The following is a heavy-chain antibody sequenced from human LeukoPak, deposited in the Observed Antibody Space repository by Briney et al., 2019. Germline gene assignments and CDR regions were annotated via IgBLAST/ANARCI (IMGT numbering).Heavy chain of an antibody. CDR2: ISAYNGNT. CDR3: ARHMDSSGYYYHFDY. V-gene: IGHV1-18*01. J-gene: IGHJ4*02. CDR1: GYTFTSYG. D-gene: IGHD3-22*01. Sequence: ASVKVSCKASGYTFTSYGISWVRQAPGQGLEWMGWISAYNGNTNYAQKLQGRVTMTTDTSTSTAYMELRSLRSDDTAVYYCARHMDSSGYYYHFDYWGQGTLVTVSS.